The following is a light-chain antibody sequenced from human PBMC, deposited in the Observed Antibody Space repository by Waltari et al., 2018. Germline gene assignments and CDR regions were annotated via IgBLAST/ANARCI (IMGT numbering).Light chain of an antibody. CDR2: LNSDGSH. CDR1: SGHSSYA. J-gene: IGLJ2*01. CDR3: QTWGTGTHVV. V-gene: IGLV4-69*01. Sequence: QPELTQSPSASASLGASVKLTCILSSGHSSYAIAWHQQQPQKGPRYLMKLNSDGSHNKGDGIPDRFSGYSSGAERYLTISSLQSEDEADYYCQTWGTGTHVVFGGGTKLTVL.